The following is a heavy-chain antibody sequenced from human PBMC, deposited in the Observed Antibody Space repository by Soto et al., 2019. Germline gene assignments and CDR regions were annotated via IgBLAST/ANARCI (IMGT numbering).Heavy chain of an antibody. J-gene: IGHJ4*02. V-gene: IGHV3-30*18. CDR3: AKDQGVGGTLGLFDY. CDR2: ISYDGSY. Sequence: QVQLVESGGGAVQPGRSLRLCCVASGFSFSDVAMHWVRQAPGKGLEPVAVISYDGSYIPPPPDSVKGRFTISRDNSKNTLYLQMNSLRPEDTAIYYCAKDQGVGGTLGLFDYWGQGILVTVSS. D-gene: IGHD1-26*01. CDR1: GFSFSDVA.